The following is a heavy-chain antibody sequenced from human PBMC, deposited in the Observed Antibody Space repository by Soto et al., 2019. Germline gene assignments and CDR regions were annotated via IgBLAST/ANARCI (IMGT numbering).Heavy chain of an antibody. CDR2: IRSKANSYAT. D-gene: IGHD6-19*01. J-gene: IGHJ6*02. Sequence: PGGSLRLSCAASGFTFSGSAMHWVRQASGKGLEWVGRIRSKANSYATAYAASVKGRFTISRDDSKNTAYLQMNSLKTEDTAVYYCTRHEQWLAKVHRGDYYGMDVWGQGTTVTVSS. CDR1: GFTFSGSA. CDR3: TRHEQWLAKVHRGDYYGMDV. V-gene: IGHV3-73*01.